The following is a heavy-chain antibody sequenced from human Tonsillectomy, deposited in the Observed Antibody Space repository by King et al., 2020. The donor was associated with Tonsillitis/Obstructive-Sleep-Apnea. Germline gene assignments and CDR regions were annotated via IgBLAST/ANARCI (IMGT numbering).Heavy chain of an antibody. Sequence: VQLVESETEVKKPGASVKVSRKASEYTFTGYYIHWVRQAPGQGLEWMGRINPNSGGTNYAQKFQGRVTMTRDTSISTAYMELSRLKSDDTAVYYCARDSCSSTSCYQGYWGQGTLVTVSS. CDR1: EYTFTGYY. V-gene: IGHV1-2*06. J-gene: IGHJ4*02. D-gene: IGHD2-2*01. CDR2: INPNSGGT. CDR3: ARDSCSSTSCYQGY.